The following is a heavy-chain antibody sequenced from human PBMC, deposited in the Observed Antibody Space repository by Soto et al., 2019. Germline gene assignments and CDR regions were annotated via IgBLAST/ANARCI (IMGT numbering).Heavy chain of an antibody. CDR2: IYPGDSDT. D-gene: IGHD3-9*01. V-gene: IGHV5-51*01. Sequence: GESLKISCRGSGYSFTSYWIGWVRQMPGKGLEWMGIIYPGDSDTRCSPSFQGQVTISADKSISTAYLQWSSLKASDTAMYYCARRAIPGRYFYYYGMDVWGQGTTVTVSS. CDR1: GYSFTSYW. CDR3: ARRAIPGRYFYYYGMDV. J-gene: IGHJ6*02.